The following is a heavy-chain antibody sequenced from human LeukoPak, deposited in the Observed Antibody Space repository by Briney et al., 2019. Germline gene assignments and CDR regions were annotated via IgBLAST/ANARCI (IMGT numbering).Heavy chain of an antibody. J-gene: IGHJ4*02. CDR3: ARRGYSSAYLDY. D-gene: IGHD6-25*01. CDR1: GFTFSSSG. Sequence: GRSLRLSCAASGFTFSSSGMHWVRQAPGRGLEWVAVISYDGSHKYYVDSVKGRFTISRDNSKNSLYLQMNSLRAEDTAVYYCARRGYSSAYLDYWGQGTLVTVSS. V-gene: IGHV3-30*03. CDR2: ISYDGSHK.